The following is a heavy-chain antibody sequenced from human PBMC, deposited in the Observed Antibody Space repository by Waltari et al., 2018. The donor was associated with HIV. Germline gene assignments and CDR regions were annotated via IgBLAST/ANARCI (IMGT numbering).Heavy chain of an antibody. J-gene: IGHJ4*02. Sequence: QVQLRESGPGLVKPSETLSLTCTVSGGSVSSGTYYWSWIRQPPGKGLEWIGYIYYSGSTNYNPSLKSRVTISVDTSKNHFSLKLTSVTAADTAVYYCARLVLAGYSRYYFDSWGQGTLVTVSS. V-gene: IGHV4-61*01. CDR2: IYYSGST. D-gene: IGHD3-9*01. CDR3: ARLVLAGYSRYYFDS. CDR1: GGSVSSGTYY.